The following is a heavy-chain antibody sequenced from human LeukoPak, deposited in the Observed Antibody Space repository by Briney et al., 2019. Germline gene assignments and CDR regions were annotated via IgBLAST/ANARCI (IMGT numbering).Heavy chain of an antibody. D-gene: IGHD4-17*01. CDR3: ARMTTVTTTPYYYYYALDF. CDR2: IDWNDNK. J-gene: IGHJ6*02. CDR1: VFSLSTSGMC. Sequence: SGPTLVNRTQTLXLTCTFSVFSLSTSGMCVSWFRQPPGKALEWLALIDWNDNKYYSTSLKTRLTISKDTSKNQVVLTMTNMDPVDTASYYCARMTTVTTTPYYYYYALDFWGQGTTVAVSS. V-gene: IGHV2-70*01.